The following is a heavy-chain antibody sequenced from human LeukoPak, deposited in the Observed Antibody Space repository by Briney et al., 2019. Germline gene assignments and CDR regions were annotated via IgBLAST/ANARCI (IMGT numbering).Heavy chain of an antibody. D-gene: IGHD1-26*01. V-gene: IGHV4-34*01. CDR1: GGSFSGYY. CDR2: INHSGST. CDR3: ARDGRELPLDY. Sequence: PSETLSLTCAVYGGSFSGYYWSWIRQPPGKGLEWIGEINHSGSTNYNPSLKSRVTISVDTSKNQFSLKLSPVTAADTAVYYCARDGRELPLDYWGQGTLVTVSS. J-gene: IGHJ4*02.